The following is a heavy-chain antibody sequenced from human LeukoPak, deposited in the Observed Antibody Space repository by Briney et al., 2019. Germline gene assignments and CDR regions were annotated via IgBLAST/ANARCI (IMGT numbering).Heavy chain of an antibody. Sequence: GGSLRLSCAASGFTFSNAWMSWVRQAPGKGLEWVGRIKSKAGGGTTDYAAPVKGRFTISRDDSKNTLYLQINSLRTEDTAVYYCTTDPYSGNSFDYWGQGTLVTVSS. D-gene: IGHD1-26*01. J-gene: IGHJ4*02. CDR2: IKSKAGGGTT. V-gene: IGHV3-15*01. CDR3: TTDPYSGNSFDY. CDR1: GFTFSNAW.